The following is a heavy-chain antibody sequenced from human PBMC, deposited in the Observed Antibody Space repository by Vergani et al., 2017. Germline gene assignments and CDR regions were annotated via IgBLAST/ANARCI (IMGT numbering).Heavy chain of an antibody. D-gene: IGHD6-6*01. V-gene: IGHV3-21*01. CDR1: GFTFSSYW. J-gene: IGHJ4*02. CDR2: ISSSSSYI. CDR3: ARGGRIAARPIDY. Sequence: EVQLVESGGGLVQPGGSLRLSCAASGFTFSSYWMHWVRQAPGKGLEWVSSISSSSSYIYYADSVKGRFTISRDNAKNSLYLQMNSLRAEDTAVYYCARGGRIAARPIDYWGQGTLVTVSS.